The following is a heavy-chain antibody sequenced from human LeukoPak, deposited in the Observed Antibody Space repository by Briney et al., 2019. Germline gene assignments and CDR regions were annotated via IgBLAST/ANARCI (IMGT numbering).Heavy chain of an antibody. V-gene: IGHV4-39*01. CDR1: GGSISSGGYY. J-gene: IGHJ4*02. Sequence: SETLSLTCTVSGGSISSGGYYWNWIRQHPGKGLEWIGYIYYSGSTYYNPSLKSRVTISVDTSKNQFSLKLSSVTAADTAVYYCARHSALDFWSGYHFDYWGQGTLVTVSS. CDR3: ARHSALDFWSGYHFDY. D-gene: IGHD3-3*01. CDR2: IYYSGST.